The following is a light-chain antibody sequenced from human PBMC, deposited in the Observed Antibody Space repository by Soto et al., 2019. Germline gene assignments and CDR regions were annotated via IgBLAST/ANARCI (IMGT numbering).Light chain of an antibody. Sequence: EIVLTQSPGTLSLSPGERATLSCRASQTVRTNYLAWFQHKRGQAPRLLIYGASSRATGLPDRFSGSGSGTDFTLTINRLEPEDFAVYFCQQYSDSPLTFGGGTKVEIK. CDR3: QQYSDSPLT. V-gene: IGKV3-20*01. CDR2: GAS. J-gene: IGKJ4*01. CDR1: QTVRTNY.